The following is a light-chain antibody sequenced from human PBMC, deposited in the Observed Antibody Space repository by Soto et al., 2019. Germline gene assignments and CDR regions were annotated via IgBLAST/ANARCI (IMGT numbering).Light chain of an antibody. CDR2: DVS. Sequence: EIVLTQSPATLSLSPGERATLSCRASQSISSYLAWHQQKPGQAPRLLIYDVSNRATGVPARFSGSGSGTDFTLTISGLQSEDSAVYFCQQYNNWPFSFGQGTRLEIK. CDR3: QQYNNWPFS. V-gene: IGKV3-11*01. CDR1: QSISSY. J-gene: IGKJ5*01.